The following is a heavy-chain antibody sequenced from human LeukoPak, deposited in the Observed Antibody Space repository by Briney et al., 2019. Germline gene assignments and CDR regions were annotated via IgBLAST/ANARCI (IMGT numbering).Heavy chain of an antibody. Sequence: SETLSLTCTVSGYSISSGYYWGWIRQPPGKGLEWIGEINHSGSTNYNPSLKSRVTISVDTSKNQFSLKLSSVTAADTAVYYCARDGEGWLGPWGQGTLVTVSS. J-gene: IGHJ5*02. V-gene: IGHV4-38-2*02. CDR2: INHSGST. D-gene: IGHD5-12*01. CDR1: GYSISSGYY. CDR3: ARDGEGWLGP.